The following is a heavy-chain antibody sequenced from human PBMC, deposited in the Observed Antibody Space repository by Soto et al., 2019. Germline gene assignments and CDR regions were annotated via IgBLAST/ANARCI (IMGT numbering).Heavy chain of an antibody. CDR2: ITYDGSNQ. D-gene: IGHD1-26*01. Sequence: GGSLRLSCAASGFIFSSYTMHWVRQAPGKGLEWGGVITYDGSNQYYADSVKGRFTISRDTSRSMLFLQMNSLRPDDTAVYYCARAPSGSYPEYDYWGQGTLVTVSS. V-gene: IGHV3-30-3*01. CDR1: GFIFSSYT. CDR3: ARAPSGSYPEYDY. J-gene: IGHJ4*02.